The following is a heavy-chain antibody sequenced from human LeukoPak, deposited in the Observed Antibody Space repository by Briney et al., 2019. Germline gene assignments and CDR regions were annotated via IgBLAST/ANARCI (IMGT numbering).Heavy chain of an antibody. J-gene: IGHJ4*02. D-gene: IGHD6-19*01. V-gene: IGHV2-5*02. CDR3: AHRQVAALSFDY. Sequence: SGPTLVKPTQTLTLTYTFSGFSLSTSGVGVGRIREPPGKALEWLALIYWDDDKRYSPSLKSRLTITKDTSKNQVVLTMTNMDPVDTATYYCAHRQVAALSFDYWGQGTLVTVSS. CDR1: GFSLSTSGVG. CDR2: IYWDDDK.